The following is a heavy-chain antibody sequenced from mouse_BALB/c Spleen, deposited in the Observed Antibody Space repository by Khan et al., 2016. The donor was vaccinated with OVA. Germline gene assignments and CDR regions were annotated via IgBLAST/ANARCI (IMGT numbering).Heavy chain of an antibody. CDR3: VRRGKYYCSFYWYFDV. D-gene: IGHD1-1*01. CDR2: IWTGGGT. V-gene: IGHV2-9-2*01. CDR1: GFSLTNYD. Sequence: QVQLKESGPGLVAPSQSLSITCTVSGFSLTNYDISWIRQPPGKGLEWLAVIWTGGGTNYNSAFMYRLSITTDNSKSQAFLQMNSRQTDDTAICYCVRRGKYYCSFYWYFDVWGAGTTVTVSS. J-gene: IGHJ1*01.